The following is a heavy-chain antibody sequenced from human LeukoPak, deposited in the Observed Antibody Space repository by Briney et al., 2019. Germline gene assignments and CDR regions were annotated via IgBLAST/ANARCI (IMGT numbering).Heavy chain of an antibody. D-gene: IGHD3-22*01. V-gene: IGHV4-4*07. J-gene: IGHJ4*02. CDR1: GGSISSYY. Sequence: SETLSLTCTVSGGSISSYYWSWIRQPAGKGLEWIGRIYTSGSTNYNPSLKSRVTMSVDTSKNQFSLKRSSVTAADTAVYYCAGTMIVEGKYYLDYWGQGTLVTASS. CDR3: AGTMIVEGKYYLDY. CDR2: IYTSGST.